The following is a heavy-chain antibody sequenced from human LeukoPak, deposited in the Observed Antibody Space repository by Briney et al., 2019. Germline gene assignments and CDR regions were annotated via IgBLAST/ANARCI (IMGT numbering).Heavy chain of an antibody. D-gene: IGHD2-21*01. V-gene: IGHV3-30*02. Sequence: GGSLRLSCAASGFTFSDYSMSWVRQAPGKGLEWLAFIRYDGSDSYYADSVKGRFTISRDNSKKTLYLQMDSLRTEDTAFYYCALIGVVIPPDTYDVWGQGTLVTVSS. CDR3: ALIGVVIPPDTYDV. CDR1: GFTFSDYS. CDR2: IRYDGSDS. J-gene: IGHJ3*01.